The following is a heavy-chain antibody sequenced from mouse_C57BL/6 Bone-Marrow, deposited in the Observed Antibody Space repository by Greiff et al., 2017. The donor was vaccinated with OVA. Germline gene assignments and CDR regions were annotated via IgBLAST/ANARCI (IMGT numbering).Heavy chain of an antibody. J-gene: IGHJ1*03. CDR3: AKYPIRATIVGYWYFDV. D-gene: IGHD2-5*01. CDR1: GFTFTDYY. CDR2: IRNKANGYTT. V-gene: IGHV7-3*01. Sequence: EVQLQESGGGLVQPGGSLSLSCAASGFTFTDYYMSWVRQPPGKALEWLGFIRNKANGYTTEYSASVKGRFTISRDNSQSILYLQMYALRAEDSATYYCAKYPIRATIVGYWYFDVWGTGTTVTVSS.